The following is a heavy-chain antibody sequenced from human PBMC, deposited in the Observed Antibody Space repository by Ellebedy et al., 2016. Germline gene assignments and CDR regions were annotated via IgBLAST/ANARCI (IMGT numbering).Heavy chain of an antibody. CDR1: GYTFTSYG. Sequence: ASVTVSCXASGYTFTSYGISWVRQAPGQGLEWMGWISAYNGNTNYAQKLQGRVTMTTDTSTSTAYMELRSLRSDDTAVYYCARDTVEGDYGDSIGYFDYWGQGTLVTVSS. V-gene: IGHV1-18*01. CDR3: ARDTVEGDYGDSIGYFDY. CDR2: ISAYNGNT. D-gene: IGHD4-17*01. J-gene: IGHJ4*02.